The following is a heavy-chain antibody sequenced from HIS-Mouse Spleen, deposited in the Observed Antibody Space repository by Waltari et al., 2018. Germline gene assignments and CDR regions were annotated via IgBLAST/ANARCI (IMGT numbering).Heavy chain of an antibody. J-gene: IGHJ3*02. CDR1: GYTFTGYY. V-gene: IGHV1-2*02. D-gene: IGHD6-13*01. CDR2: INPNSGGK. Sequence: QVQLVQSGAEVKKPGASVKVSCKASGYTFTGYYMHWVRQAPGQGLEWMGWINPNSGGKNSAQKFQGRVTMTRDTSISTAYMELSRLRSDDTAVYYCARRQQLPSDAFDIWGQGTMVTVSS. CDR3: ARRQQLPSDAFDI.